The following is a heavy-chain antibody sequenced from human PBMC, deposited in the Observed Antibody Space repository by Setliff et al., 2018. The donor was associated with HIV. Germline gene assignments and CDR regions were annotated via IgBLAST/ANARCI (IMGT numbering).Heavy chain of an antibody. V-gene: IGHV5-51*01. CDR3: ARSIVVAGHFDY. D-gene: IGHD6-19*01. CDR2: TYPGDSNT. Sequence: GESLKISCKGSGYSFTSYWIGWVRQMPGKGLEWVGITYPGDSNTRYSPSFQGQVTISADKSISTAYLQWSSLKASDTAMYYCARSIVVAGHFDYWGQGTLVTVSS. CDR1: GYSFTSYW. J-gene: IGHJ4*02.